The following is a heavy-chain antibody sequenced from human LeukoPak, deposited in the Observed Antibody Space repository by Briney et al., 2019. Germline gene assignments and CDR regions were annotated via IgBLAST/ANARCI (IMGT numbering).Heavy chain of an antibody. CDR2: INPNSGGT. D-gene: IGHD3-22*01. V-gene: IGHV1-2*02. CDR3: ARFPSYYYDSSGPANMDV. CDR1: GYTFTGYY. Sequence: APVKVSCKASGYTFTGYYMHWVRQAPGQGLEWMGWINPNSGGTNYAQKFQGRVTMTRDTSISTAYMELSRLRSDDTAVYYCARFPSYYYDSSGPANMDVWGKGTTVTVSS. J-gene: IGHJ6*03.